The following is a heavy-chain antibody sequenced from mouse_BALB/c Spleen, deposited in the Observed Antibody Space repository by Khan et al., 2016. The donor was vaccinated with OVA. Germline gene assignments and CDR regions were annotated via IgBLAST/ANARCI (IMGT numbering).Heavy chain of an antibody. CDR3: ARRDYGSSYPGFVY. Sequence: QVQLKESGPELVKPGASVKMSCKASGYSFTDYIISWVKRRTGQSLQWIGEIYPGSGSIYSNEKFKGKATLTADKSSNTAYMQLSSLTSEDSAVYFCARRDYGSSYPGFVYWGQGTLVTVSA. CDR2: IYPGSGSI. J-gene: IGHJ3*01. V-gene: IGHV1-77*01. CDR1: GYSFTDYI. D-gene: IGHD1-1*01.